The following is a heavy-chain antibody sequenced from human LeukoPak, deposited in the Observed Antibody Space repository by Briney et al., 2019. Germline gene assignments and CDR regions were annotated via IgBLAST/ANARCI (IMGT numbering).Heavy chain of an antibody. J-gene: IGHJ4*02. CDR2: ISGSGGST. V-gene: IGHV3-23*01. CDR3: AKDPTSGYLNTFDY. CDR1: GFTFSSYG. D-gene: IGHD3-22*01. Sequence: GGSLRLSCAASGFTFSSYGMSWVRQAPNKGLEWVSAISGSGGSTYYADSVKGRFTISRDNSKNTLYLQINSLRAEDTAVYYCAKDPTSGYLNTFDYWGQGTLVTVSS.